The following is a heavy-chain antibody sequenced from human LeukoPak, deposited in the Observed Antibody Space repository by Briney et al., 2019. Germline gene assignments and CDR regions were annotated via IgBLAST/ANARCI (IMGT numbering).Heavy chain of an antibody. V-gene: IGHV3-21*01. CDR2: ISSSSYI. CDR1: GFTFSSYT. Sequence: AGGSLRLSCAASGFTFSSYTMNWVRQAPGKGLEWVSSISSSSYIYYADSVKGRFTISRDNAKNSLYLQMNSLRAEDTAVYYCARDELWSGSAVGYWGQGTLVTVSS. D-gene: IGHD3-3*01. J-gene: IGHJ4*02. CDR3: ARDELWSGSAVGY.